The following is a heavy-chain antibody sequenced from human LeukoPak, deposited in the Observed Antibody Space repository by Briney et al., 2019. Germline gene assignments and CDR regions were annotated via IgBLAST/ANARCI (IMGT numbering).Heavy chain of an antibody. V-gene: IGHV1-2*02. CDR3: TTWDISGAYRAFHI. J-gene: IGHJ3*02. Sequence: ASVKVSCKASGYTFTGYYMHWVRQAPGQGPEWMGWINPNSGGTNYSQKFQGRVTMTEDTSTDTAYMELSSLRSEDTAVYYCTTWDISGAYRAFHIWGQGTVVTVSS. D-gene: IGHD1-26*01. CDR2: INPNSGGT. CDR1: GYTFTGYY.